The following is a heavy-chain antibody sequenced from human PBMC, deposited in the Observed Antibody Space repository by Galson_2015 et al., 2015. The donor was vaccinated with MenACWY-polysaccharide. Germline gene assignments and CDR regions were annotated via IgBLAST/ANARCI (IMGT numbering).Heavy chain of an antibody. Sequence: QSGAEVKKPGESLKISCKGSGYSFSTFWIGWVRQMPGKGLEWMGIIYPGDSGTRYSPSFQGQVIISADKSTNTAYLQWSSLKASDTAMYYCTRHRAADGTIDAFEIWGQGTMVTVSS. V-gene: IGHV5-51*01. CDR2: IYPGDSGT. CDR3: TRHRAADGTIDAFEI. D-gene: IGHD1-1*01. J-gene: IGHJ3*02. CDR1: GYSFSTFW.